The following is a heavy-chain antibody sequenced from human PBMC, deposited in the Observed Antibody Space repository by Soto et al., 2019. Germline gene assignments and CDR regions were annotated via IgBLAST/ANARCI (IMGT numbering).Heavy chain of an antibody. CDR3: ARSPFMVRGVTNYFDY. V-gene: IGHV4-4*02. J-gene: IGHJ4*02. CDR1: GGSISSSNW. D-gene: IGHD3-10*01. Sequence: PSETLSLTCAVSGGSISSSNWWSWVRQPPGKGLEWIGEIYHSGSTNYNPSLKSRVTISVDKSKNQFSLKLSSVTAADTAVYYCARSPFMVRGVTNYFDYWGQGTLVTVSS. CDR2: IYHSGST.